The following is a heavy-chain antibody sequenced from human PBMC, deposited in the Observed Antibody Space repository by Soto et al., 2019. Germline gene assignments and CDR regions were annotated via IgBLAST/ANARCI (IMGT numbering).Heavy chain of an antibody. V-gene: IGHV1-3*01. CDR1: GYTFTSYA. CDR2: INAGNGNT. CDR3: ARVGGGDIVVVPAANFDY. J-gene: IGHJ4*02. D-gene: IGHD2-2*01. Sequence: ASVKVSCKASGYTFTSYAMHWVRQAPGQRIEWMGWINAGNGNTKYSQKFQGRVTITRDTSASTAYMELSSLRSEDTAVYYCARVGGGDIVVVPAANFDYWGQGTLVTVSS.